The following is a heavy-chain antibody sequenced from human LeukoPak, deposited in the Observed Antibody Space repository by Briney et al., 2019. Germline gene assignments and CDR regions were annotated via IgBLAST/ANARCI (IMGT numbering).Heavy chain of an antibody. CDR1: GGSISSSSYY. Sequence: SETLSLTCTVSGGSISSSSYYWGWIRQPPGKGLEWIGSIYYSGSTYYNPSLKSRVTISVDTSKNQFSLKLSSVTAADTAVYYCARHSSGWYGDYWGPGTLVTVSS. D-gene: IGHD6-19*01. CDR3: ARHSSGWYGDY. J-gene: IGHJ4*02. V-gene: IGHV4-39*01. CDR2: IYYSGST.